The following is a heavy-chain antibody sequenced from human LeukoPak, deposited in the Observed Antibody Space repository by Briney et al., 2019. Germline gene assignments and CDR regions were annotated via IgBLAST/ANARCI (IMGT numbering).Heavy chain of an antibody. Sequence: GGSLRLSCAASGFAFSSYNMNWVRQAPGKGLEWISYIGSSGSPTHYADSVGGRFTISRDNAKNSLYLQMNSLRAEDTAVYYCARVPYCGGDCYAPTDSWGQGTLVTVSS. CDR2: IGSSGSPT. CDR1: GFAFSSYN. V-gene: IGHV3-48*01. D-gene: IGHD2-21*02. J-gene: IGHJ4*02. CDR3: ARVPYCGGDCYAPTDS.